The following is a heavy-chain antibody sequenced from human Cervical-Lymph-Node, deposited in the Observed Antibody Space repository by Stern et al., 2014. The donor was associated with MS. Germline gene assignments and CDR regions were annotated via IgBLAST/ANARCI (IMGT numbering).Heavy chain of an antibody. CDR1: GFTFSDYW. Sequence: EDQLVESGGDLVQPGGSLRLSCAASGFTFSDYWMQWVRQAPGKGLVWVSHITSDGSSTTYADAVKGRFTVSRDNAKNTLYLQMDSLRAEDTAVYFCARDNYGTDYWGQGTLVTVSS. CDR3: ARDNYGTDY. J-gene: IGHJ4*02. D-gene: IGHD3-16*01. V-gene: IGHV3-74*01. CDR2: ITSDGSST.